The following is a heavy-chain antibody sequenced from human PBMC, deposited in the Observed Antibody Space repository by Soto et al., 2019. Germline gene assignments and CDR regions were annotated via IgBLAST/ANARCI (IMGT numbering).Heavy chain of an antibody. D-gene: IGHD5-18*01. CDR1: HLSISSGEYS. CDR2: IYYSGST. CDR3: ARRVGYSYGEYFDY. J-gene: IGHJ4*02. Sequence: TLSLTWAVSHLSISSGEYSWSWIRQPPGKGLEWIGSIYYSGSTYYNPSLQSRVTISVDTSKNQFSLKLSSVTAADTAVYYCARRVGYSYGEYFDYWGQGNLVTVSS. V-gene: IGHV4-30-2*03.